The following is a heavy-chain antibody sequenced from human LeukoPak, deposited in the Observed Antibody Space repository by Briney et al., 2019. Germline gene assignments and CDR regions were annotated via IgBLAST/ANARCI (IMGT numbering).Heavy chain of an antibody. CDR3: ARSTSGYDFSYFDY. CDR1: GYSFTSYW. V-gene: IGHV5-51*01. Sequence: KVSCKASGYSFTSYWIGWVRQMPGKGLEWMGIIYPGDSDTRYSPSFQGQVTISADKSISTAYLQWSSLKASDTAMYYCARSTSGYDFSYFDYWGQGTLVTVSS. J-gene: IGHJ4*02. CDR2: IYPGDSDT. D-gene: IGHD5-12*01.